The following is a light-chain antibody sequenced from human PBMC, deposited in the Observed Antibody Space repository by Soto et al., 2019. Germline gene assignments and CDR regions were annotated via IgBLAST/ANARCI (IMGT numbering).Light chain of an antibody. CDR1: QSLVYSDGNTY. CDR2: NVS. CDR3: MQGSHWPLT. J-gene: IGKJ4*01. Sequence: DVVMTQSPLSLSVTLGQPASISCRSSQSLVYSDGNTYLSWFQQRPGQSPRRLIYNVSNRDSGVPDRFSGSGSGADFTLKIGRVEAEDVGIYYCMQGSHWPLTFGGGTKVEIK. V-gene: IGKV2-30*01.